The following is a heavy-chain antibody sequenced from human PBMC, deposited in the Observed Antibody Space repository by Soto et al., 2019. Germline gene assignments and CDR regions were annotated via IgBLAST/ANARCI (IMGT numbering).Heavy chain of an antibody. J-gene: IGHJ6*03. D-gene: IGHD6-6*01. CDR1: GFTFSSYG. V-gene: IGHV3-33*01. Sequence: GGSLRLSCAASGFTFSSYGMHWVRQAPGKGLEWVAVIWYDGSNKYYADSVKGRFTISRDNSKNTLYLQMNSLRAEDTAVYYCARDGNSSSSEYYYYYMDVWGKGTTVTVS. CDR3: ARDGNSSSSEYYYYYMDV. CDR2: IWYDGSNK.